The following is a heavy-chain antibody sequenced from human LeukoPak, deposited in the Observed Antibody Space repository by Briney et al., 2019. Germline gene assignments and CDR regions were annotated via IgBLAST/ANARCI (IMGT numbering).Heavy chain of an antibody. Sequence: ASVKVSCKASGYTFTSYGISWVRQAPGQGLEWMGWIIAYNGNTNYAQKLQGRVTMTTDTSTSTAYMELRSLRSDDTAVYYCARVRYCSSTSCPPFDIWGQGTMVTVSS. D-gene: IGHD2-2*01. CDR3: ARVRYCSSTSCPPFDI. J-gene: IGHJ3*02. CDR2: IIAYNGNT. V-gene: IGHV1-18*01. CDR1: GYTFTSYG.